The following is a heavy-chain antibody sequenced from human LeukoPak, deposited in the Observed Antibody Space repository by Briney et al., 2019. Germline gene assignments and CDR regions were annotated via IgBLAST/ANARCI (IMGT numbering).Heavy chain of an antibody. CDR1: GFTSIAYA. J-gene: IGHJ4*02. V-gene: IGHV3-23*01. D-gene: IGHD1-26*01. CDR2: ISGSGGDT. CDR3: AKKGATTGDFDY. Sequence: GGSLRLSCVGSGFTSIAYALTWARQAPGKGPEWVSAISGSGGDTYYADSVKGRFTISRDNSKNTLYLQMNSLRAEDTAVYYCAKKGATTGDFDYWGQGTLVTVSS.